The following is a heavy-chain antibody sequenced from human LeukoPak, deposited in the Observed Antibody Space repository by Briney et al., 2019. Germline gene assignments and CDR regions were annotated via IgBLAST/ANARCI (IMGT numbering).Heavy chain of an antibody. J-gene: IGHJ4*01. D-gene: IGHD3-10*01. CDR3: ARDGFHFDY. CDR2: ISSGSRTL. CDR1: GFNFSDYY. Sequence: PGGSLTLSCAASGFNFSDYYMTWIRQAPGKGLEWISYISSGSRTLFYADSVKGRFTVSRDNAQNSLFLQMDGLRAEDSAMYYCARDGFHFDYWGQGILVTVSS. V-gene: IGHV3-11*04.